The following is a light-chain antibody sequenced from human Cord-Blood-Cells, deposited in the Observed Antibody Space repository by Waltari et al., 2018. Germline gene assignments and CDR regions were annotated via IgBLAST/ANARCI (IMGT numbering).Light chain of an antibody. CDR1: QSISSW. CDR3: QQYNSYSRT. V-gene: IGKV1-5*03. CDR2: KAS. Sequence: DLQMAQSPSTLAASVGDRVPLTCRASQSISSWLAWYQQKPGKAPKLLIYKASSLESGVPSRFSGSGSGTEFTLTISSLQPDDFATYYCQQYNSYSRTFGQGTKVEIK. J-gene: IGKJ1*01.